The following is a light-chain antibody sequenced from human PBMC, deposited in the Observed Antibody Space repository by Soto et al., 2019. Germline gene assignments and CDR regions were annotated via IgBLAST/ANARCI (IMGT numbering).Light chain of an antibody. CDR1: QILNGGS. CDR3: QLYGSSPELT. Sequence: EIVLTQSPGTLSLSPGDRAALSCRTTQILNGGSLAWYQVKPGQAPRLLMYDSSIRAAGVPNRFSGSGSATDFTLTISRLETEDFAVYYCQLYGSSPELTFGGGTKVEIK. CDR2: DSS. J-gene: IGKJ4*01. V-gene: IGKV3-20*01.